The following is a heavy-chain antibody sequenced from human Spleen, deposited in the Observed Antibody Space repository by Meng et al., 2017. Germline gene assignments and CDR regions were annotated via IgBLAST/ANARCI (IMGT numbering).Heavy chain of an antibody. D-gene: IGHD6-19*01. CDR2: INRSGST. Sequence: QVRLQQWGAGLLNPSATLSLTCAVYGGSFSGYYWSWIRQPPGKGLGWIGEINRSGSTTYNPSLKSRVTISVDTSKNQFSLKLSSVTAADTAVYYCAREIAVAAHYYWYFDLWGRGTLVTVSS. V-gene: IGHV4-34*02. J-gene: IGHJ2*01. CDR3: AREIAVAAHYYWYFDL. CDR1: GGSFSGYY.